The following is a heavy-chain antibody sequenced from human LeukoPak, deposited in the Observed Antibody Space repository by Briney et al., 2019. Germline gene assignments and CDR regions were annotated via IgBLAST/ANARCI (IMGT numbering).Heavy chain of an antibody. D-gene: IGHD2-21*01. CDR3: ARGKGYYSGTDSFDI. Sequence: RGSLRLSCAVSGFTFSSYGMNWVRQAPGKGLEGVAGISYDGSNEYYADAVKGRFTISRDNSKNTLYLQMNSLRAEDTAVYYCARGKGYYSGTDSFDIWGQGTMVTVSS. J-gene: IGHJ3*02. CDR1: GFTFSSYG. CDR2: ISYDGSNE. V-gene: IGHV3-30*04.